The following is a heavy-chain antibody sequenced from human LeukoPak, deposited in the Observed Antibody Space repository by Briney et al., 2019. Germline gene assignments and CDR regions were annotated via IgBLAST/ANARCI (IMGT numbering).Heavy chain of an antibody. CDR1: AYTFTGYY. J-gene: IGHJ5*02. CDR3: ARGYCSGGSCYWFDP. CDR2: INPNSGGT. V-gene: IGHV1-2*02. D-gene: IGHD2-15*01. Sequence: ASVKVSCKAYAYTFTGYYVHWVRQAPGQGLEWMGSINPNSGGTNYAQKFQGRVTMTRDTSISTAYLELSRLRSDDTAVYYCARGYCSGGSCYWFDPWGQGTLVTVSS.